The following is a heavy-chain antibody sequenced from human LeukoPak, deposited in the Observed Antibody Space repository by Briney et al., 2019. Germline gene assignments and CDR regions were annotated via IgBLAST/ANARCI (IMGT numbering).Heavy chain of an antibody. Sequence: SETLSLTCTVSGYSISSGYYWGWIRQPPGKGLEWIGSIYYSGSTYYNPSLKSRVTISVDTSKNQFSLKLSSVTAADTAVYYCARSRVFWSGYPFDYWGQGTLVTVSS. CDR3: ARSRVFWSGYPFDY. V-gene: IGHV4-38-2*02. CDR2: IYYSGST. D-gene: IGHD3-3*01. J-gene: IGHJ4*02. CDR1: GYSISSGYY.